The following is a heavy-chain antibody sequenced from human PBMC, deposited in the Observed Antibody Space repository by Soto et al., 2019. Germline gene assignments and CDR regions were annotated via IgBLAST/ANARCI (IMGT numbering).Heavy chain of an antibody. Sequence: SGPTLVNPTQTLTLTCTFSGFSLSTSGVGVGWIRQPPGKALEWLALIYWDDDKRYSPSLKSRLTITKDTSKNQVVLTMTNMDPVDTATYYCAHRLTLPGIAVAGTFDDWGQGTLVTVSS. D-gene: IGHD6-19*01. CDR1: GFSLSTSGVG. V-gene: IGHV2-5*02. J-gene: IGHJ4*02. CDR2: IYWDDDK. CDR3: AHRLTLPGIAVAGTFDD.